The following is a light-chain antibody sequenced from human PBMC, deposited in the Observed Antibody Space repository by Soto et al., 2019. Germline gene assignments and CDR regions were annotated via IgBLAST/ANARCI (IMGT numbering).Light chain of an antibody. V-gene: IGLV2-11*01. CDR2: DVS. CDR3: CSYAGSNTLV. J-gene: IGLJ2*01. CDR1: SSDVGGYNF. Sequence: QPVLTQPRSVSGSPGQSVTISCSGTSSDVGGYNFVSWYQQYPGKAPKLIIYDVSKRPSGVPDRFSGSKSGNTASLTISGLQAEDEADYYCCSYAGSNTLVSGGGTKLTVL.